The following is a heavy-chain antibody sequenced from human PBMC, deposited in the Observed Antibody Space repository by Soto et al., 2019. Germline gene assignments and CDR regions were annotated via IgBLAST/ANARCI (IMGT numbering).Heavy chain of an antibody. CDR1: GFIFENFG. CDR3: AKNQGVELVPLATVDWFDP. CDR2: ISGSGFKK. Sequence: LRLSCAASGFIFENFGVSWVRQAPGKGLEWISSISGSGFKKYYADSVKGRFTISRDNSKSTVYLELNNLSAEDTAVYHCAKNQGVELVPLATVDWFDPWGQGSVVTVSS. V-gene: IGHV3-23*01. D-gene: IGHD1-26*01. J-gene: IGHJ5*02.